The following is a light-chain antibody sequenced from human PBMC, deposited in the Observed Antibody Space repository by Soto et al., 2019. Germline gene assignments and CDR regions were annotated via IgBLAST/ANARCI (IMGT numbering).Light chain of an antibody. J-gene: IGKJ1*01. V-gene: IGKV1-5*01. CDR3: QQYNTHSPKT. CDR1: QSISSW. CDR2: DAS. Sequence: DIQMTQSPSTLSASVGDRVTITCRASQSISSWLAWNQQKPGKAPKLLIYDASSLESGVPSRFSGSGSGTEFTLTISSLQPDDFATYYCQQYNTHSPKTFGQGTKVEIK.